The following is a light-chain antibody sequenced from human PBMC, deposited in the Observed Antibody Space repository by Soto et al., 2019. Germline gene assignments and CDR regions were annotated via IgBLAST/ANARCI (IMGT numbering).Light chain of an antibody. V-gene: IGKV3-15*01. Sequence: EIVMTQSPATLSVSPGERATLSCRASQSVNSNLAWYQQKPGQAPRLLIYGASPSATGIPARFSGSGSGTEFTLTISSLQSEDVAVYYCQQDNNWPRTFGQGTKLEIK. CDR1: QSVNSN. CDR2: GAS. CDR3: QQDNNWPRT. J-gene: IGKJ2*02.